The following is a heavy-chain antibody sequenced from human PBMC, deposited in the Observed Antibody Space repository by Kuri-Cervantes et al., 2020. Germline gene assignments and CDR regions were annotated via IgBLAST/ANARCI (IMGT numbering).Heavy chain of an antibody. Sequence: GRSLRLSCKRSGSRFPSYWIGWVRQMPGKGLEWMGIIYPGDSNTTYSPSFQGQFTISADKPISTAYLQWSSLKASDTAMYSFARLPDRRCPLHFDYWGQGAPVTVSS. CDR2: IYPGDSNT. CDR3: ARLPDRRCPLHFDY. D-gene: IGHD3-22*01. CDR1: GSRFPSYW. V-gene: IGHV5-51*04. J-gene: IGHJ4*02.